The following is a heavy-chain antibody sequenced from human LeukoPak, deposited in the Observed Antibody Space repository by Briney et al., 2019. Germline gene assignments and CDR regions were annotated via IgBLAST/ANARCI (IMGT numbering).Heavy chain of an antibody. CDR1: GFTFSSYS. Sequence: GGSLRLSCAASGFTFSSYSMNWVRKAPGKGLEWVSYISSISSAIDYADSAKGRFTISRDNAKNSLYLQMNSLRDEDTAVYYCARDSTWIQDFWGQGTLVTVSS. J-gene: IGHJ4*02. CDR2: ISSISSAI. V-gene: IGHV3-48*02. D-gene: IGHD5-18*01. CDR3: ARDSTWIQDF.